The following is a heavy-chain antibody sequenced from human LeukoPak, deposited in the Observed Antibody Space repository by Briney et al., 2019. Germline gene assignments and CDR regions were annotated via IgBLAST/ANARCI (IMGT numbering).Heavy chain of an antibody. J-gene: IGHJ4*02. V-gene: IGHV3-23*01. CDR1: GFTFSSFA. D-gene: IGHD2-2*01. Sequence: PGGSLRLSCAASGFTFSSFAMSWVSQAPGKGLEWVSAISGSDSSTYSADSVKGRFTISRDDSKNTLYLQMNSLRAEDTAVYYCARVGPPSVVTMTFEFWGQGTLVTVSS. CDR2: ISGSDSST. CDR3: ARVGPPSVVTMTFEF.